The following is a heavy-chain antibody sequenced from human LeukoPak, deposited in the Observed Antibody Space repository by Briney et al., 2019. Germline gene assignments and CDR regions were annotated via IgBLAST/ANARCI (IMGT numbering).Heavy chain of an antibody. J-gene: IGHJ4*02. Sequence: PSETLSLTCAVYGGSFSGYYWSWIRQPPGKGLEWIGEINHSGSTNYNPSLKSRVTISVDTSKNQFSLKLSSVTAADTAVYYCARDSPMGYWGRGTLVTVSS. D-gene: IGHD2-8*01. V-gene: IGHV4-34*01. CDR3: ARDSPMGY. CDR2: INHSGST. CDR1: GGSFSGYY.